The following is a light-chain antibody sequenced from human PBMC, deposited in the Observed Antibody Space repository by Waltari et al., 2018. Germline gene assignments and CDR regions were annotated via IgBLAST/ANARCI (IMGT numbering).Light chain of an antibody. Sequence: DIQMTQFPATLAASVGDRVTITFRASQSISDWLAWFQQKPGKAPKLLIYKASTLHTGVPSRFSGSGSGSEFTLTINSLQADDFATYFCQQYDAYPYTFGQGTKLEI. CDR1: QSISDW. CDR2: KAS. CDR3: QQYDAYPYT. V-gene: IGKV1-5*03. J-gene: IGKJ2*01.